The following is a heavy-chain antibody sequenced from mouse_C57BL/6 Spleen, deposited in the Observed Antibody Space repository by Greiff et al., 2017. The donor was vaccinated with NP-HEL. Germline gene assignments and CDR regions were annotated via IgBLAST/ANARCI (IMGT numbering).Heavy chain of an antibody. CDR2: INPYNGDT. Sequence: EVQGVESGPELVKPGDSVKISCKASGYSFTGYFMNWVMQSHGKSLEWIGRINPYNGDTFYNQKFKGKATLTVDKSSSTAHMELRSLASEDAAVYYCAKDSSGPDYWGQGTTLTVSS. D-gene: IGHD3-2*02. CDR1: GYSFTGYF. CDR3: AKDSSGPDY. V-gene: IGHV1-20*01. J-gene: IGHJ2*01.